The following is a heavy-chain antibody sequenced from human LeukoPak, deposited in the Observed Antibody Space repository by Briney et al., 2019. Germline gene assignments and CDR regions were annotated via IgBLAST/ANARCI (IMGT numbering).Heavy chain of an antibody. V-gene: IGHV3-13*01. CDR2: LGTAGDT. Sequence: GGSLRLSCAASGFTLSNYAMHWVRQPAGEGLEWVSALGTAGDTFYPGSVKGRFTISRDNAKKSFFLQMNSLRAEDTAVYYCARQNTPHGNFDYWGQGTLVTVSS. CDR1: GFTLSNYA. CDR3: ARQNTPHGNFDY. J-gene: IGHJ4*02. D-gene: IGHD5-24*01.